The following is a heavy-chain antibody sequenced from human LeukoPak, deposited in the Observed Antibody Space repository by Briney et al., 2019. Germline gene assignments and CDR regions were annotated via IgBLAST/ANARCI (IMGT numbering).Heavy chain of an antibody. J-gene: IGHJ4*02. Sequence: GGSLRLSCAASGFPFSSYSMSWVRQAPGKGLEWVSYITSSSSTMYYADAVKGRFAISRDNAKNSLYLQMNRLRAEDTAVYYCARKSGSSGYPFDYWGQGILVTVSS. CDR3: ARKSGSSGYPFDY. CDR2: ITSSSSTM. D-gene: IGHD3-22*01. V-gene: IGHV3-48*01. CDR1: GFPFSSYS.